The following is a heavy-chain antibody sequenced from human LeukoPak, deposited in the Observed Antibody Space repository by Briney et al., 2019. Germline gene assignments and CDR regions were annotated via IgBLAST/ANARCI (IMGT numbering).Heavy chain of an antibody. Sequence: ASVKVSCKASGGTFSSYAISWVRQAPGQGLEWMGRIIPILGIANYAQKFQGRVTVTADKSTSTAYMELSSLRSEDTAVYYCAKGGDYYYYGMDVWGQGTTVTVSS. CDR3: AKGGDYYYYGMDV. CDR1: GGTFSSYA. V-gene: IGHV1-69*04. CDR2: IIPILGIA. J-gene: IGHJ6*02. D-gene: IGHD3-16*01.